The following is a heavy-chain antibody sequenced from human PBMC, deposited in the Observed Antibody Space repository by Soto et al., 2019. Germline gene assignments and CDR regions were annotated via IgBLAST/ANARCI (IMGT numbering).Heavy chain of an antibody. D-gene: IGHD1-1*01. CDR2: VSHHGTS. V-gene: IGHV4-34*01. CDR1: YGSLTEYH. CDR3: ARGQSEVDVFFPTPVHFET. J-gene: IGHJ5*02. Sequence: SETLSLTCVVYYGSLTEYHWSCVRQTPWKGLEWIVEVSHHGTSHYNPSLGSRVIMSFDTSKDQFSLTLQSVTAADTGIYYCARGQSEVDVFFPTPVHFETWGTGTKVTVSS.